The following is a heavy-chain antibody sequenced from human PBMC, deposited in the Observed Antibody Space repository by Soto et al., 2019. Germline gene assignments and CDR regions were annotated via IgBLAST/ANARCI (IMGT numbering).Heavy chain of an antibody. D-gene: IGHD5-12*01. CDR2: IIPMFGTA. J-gene: IGHJ4*02. Sequence: QVQLVQSGAEVKKPGSSVKVSCKASGGTFSSYAVSWVRQAPGQGLEWMGGIIPMFGTANYAQGFQGRVTITTDESTTTASMELSSLRSEDTAVYYCATGYYSGLSQFDYWGQGTLVTVSS. CDR3: ATGYYSGLSQFDY. CDR1: GGTFSSYA. V-gene: IGHV1-69*05.